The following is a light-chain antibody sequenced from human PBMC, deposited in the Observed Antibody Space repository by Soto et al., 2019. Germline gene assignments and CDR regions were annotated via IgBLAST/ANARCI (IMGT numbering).Light chain of an antibody. CDR1: QSVSSTY. J-gene: IGKJ5*01. CDR2: GAS. V-gene: IGKV3-15*01. CDR3: QQYDHWPIT. Sequence: EIVLTHSPGTLSLSPWERATLSCSASQSVSSTYLIWYQQKPGQAPRLLIYGASIRALGIPARFSGSGSGTEFTFTVTSLQSEDFAVYYCQQYDHWPITFGQGTRLEIK.